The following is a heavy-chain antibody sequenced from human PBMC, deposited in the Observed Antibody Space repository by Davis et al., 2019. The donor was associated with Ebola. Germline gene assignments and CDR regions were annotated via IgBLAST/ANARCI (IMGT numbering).Heavy chain of an antibody. CDR2: IIPILGIA. Sequence: SVKVSCKASAGTFISYAISWVRQAPGQGLEWMGRIIPILGIANYAQKFQGRVTITADKSTSTAYMELSSLRSEDTAVYYWASQDVVVVAATPFPYGMDVWGQGTTVTVSS. CDR3: ASQDVVVVAATPFPYGMDV. CDR1: AGTFISYA. J-gene: IGHJ6*02. D-gene: IGHD2-15*01. V-gene: IGHV1-69*04.